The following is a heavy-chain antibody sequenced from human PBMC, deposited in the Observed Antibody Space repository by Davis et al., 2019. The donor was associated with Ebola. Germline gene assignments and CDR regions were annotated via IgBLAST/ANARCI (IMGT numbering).Heavy chain of an antibody. CDR1: GFVFSDHA. J-gene: IGHJ4*02. D-gene: IGHD1-7*01. Sequence: GESLKISCLASGFVFSDHAMHWVRLAPGKGLEWISVISYDGRASTYANSVKGRFTISRDNSRSTLYLQITRPTTEDTAVYYCAREMGKTNYPDYWSQVALVTVSS. CDR3: AREMGKTNYPDY. V-gene: IGHV3-30*04. CDR2: ISYDGRAS.